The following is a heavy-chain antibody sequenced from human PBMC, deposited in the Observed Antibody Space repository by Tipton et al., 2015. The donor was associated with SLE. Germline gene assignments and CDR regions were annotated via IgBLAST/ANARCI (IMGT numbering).Heavy chain of an antibody. J-gene: IGHJ3*02. Sequence: SLRLSCAASGFTFSSYGMHWVRQAPGKGLEWVAVISYDGSNKYYADSVKGRFTISRDNSKNTLYLQMNSLKTEDTAVYYCTTDRRAVARDAFDIWGQGTMVTVSS. V-gene: IGHV3-30*03. CDR1: GFTFSSYG. CDR2: ISYDGSNK. CDR3: TTDRRAVARDAFDI. D-gene: IGHD6-19*01.